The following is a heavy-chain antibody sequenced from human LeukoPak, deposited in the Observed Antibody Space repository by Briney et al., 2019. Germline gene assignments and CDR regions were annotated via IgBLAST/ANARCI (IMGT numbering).Heavy chain of an antibody. CDR1: GFTFSSYA. V-gene: IGHV3-64*01. J-gene: IGHJ6*02. Sequence: PGGCLRLSWVASGFTFSSYAMHWVRQAPGKGLEYVSGISSNGGSTYYANSVKDRFNISRDNSKNTLYLQMGSLRAEDTAVYHCARAGRNGASLGMDVWGQGTTVTVSS. CDR3: ARAGRNGASLGMDV. CDR2: ISSNGGST. D-gene: IGHD1-1*01.